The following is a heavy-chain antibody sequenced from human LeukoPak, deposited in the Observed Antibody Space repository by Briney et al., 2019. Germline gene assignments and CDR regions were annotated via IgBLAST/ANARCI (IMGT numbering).Heavy chain of an antibody. J-gene: IGHJ2*01. CDR3: VKGFNWYFDL. V-gene: IGHV3-33*06. CDR2: IWYDGSIK. Sequence: TRGSLRLSCAASGFTFSNAWMSWVRRAPGKGLEWVAVIWYDGSIKYYADSVKGRFTISRDNSRNTVYLQMNSLRAEDTAVYYCVKGFNWYFDLWGRGTLVTVSS. CDR1: GFTFSNAW.